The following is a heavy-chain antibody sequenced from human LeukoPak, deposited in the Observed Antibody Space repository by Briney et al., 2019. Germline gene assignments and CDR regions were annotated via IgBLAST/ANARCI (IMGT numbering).Heavy chain of an antibody. CDR1: GGSISSGSYY. V-gene: IGHV4-61*02. J-gene: IGHJ4*02. Sequence: PSQTLSLTCTISGGSISSGSYYWSWIRQAAGKGLEWIGRIYTSGSTSYNTSLKSRVTISVDTSKNQFSLKLSSVTAADTAVYYCARQLRYNWNLLDYWGQGTLVTVSS. D-gene: IGHD1-7*01. CDR3: ARQLRYNWNLLDY. CDR2: IYTSGST.